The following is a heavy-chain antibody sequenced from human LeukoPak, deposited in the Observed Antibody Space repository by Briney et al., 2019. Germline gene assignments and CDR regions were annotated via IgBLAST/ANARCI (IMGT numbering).Heavy chain of an antibody. CDR3: ARDSGYGGNSAYFQH. D-gene: IGHD4-23*01. CDR2: IIPIFGTA. V-gene: IGHV1-69*05. CDR1: GGTFSSYA. Sequence: ASVKVSCKASGGTFSSYAISWVQQAPGQGLEWMGGIIPIFGTANYAQKFQGRVTITTDESTSTAYMELSSLRSEDTAVYYCARDSGYGGNSAYFQHWGQGTLVTVSS. J-gene: IGHJ1*01.